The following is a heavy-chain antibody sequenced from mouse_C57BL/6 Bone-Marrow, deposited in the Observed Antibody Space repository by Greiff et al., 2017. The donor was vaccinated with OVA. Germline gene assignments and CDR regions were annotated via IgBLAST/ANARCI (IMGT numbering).Heavy chain of an antibody. CDR3: VRHGYYAMDY. Sequence: EVQLMESGGGLVQPKGSLKLSCAASGFSFNTYAMNWVRQAPGKGLEWVARIRSKSNNYATYYADSVKDRFTISRDDSESMLYLQMNNLKTEDTAMYYCVRHGYYAMDYWGQGTSVTVSS. CDR2: IRSKSNNYAT. V-gene: IGHV10-1*01. CDR1: GFSFNTYA. J-gene: IGHJ4*01.